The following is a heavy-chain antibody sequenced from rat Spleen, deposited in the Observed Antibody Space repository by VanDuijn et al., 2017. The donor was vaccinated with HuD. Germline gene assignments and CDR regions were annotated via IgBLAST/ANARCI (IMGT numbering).Heavy chain of an antibody. V-gene: IGHV2S8*01. J-gene: IGHJ3*01. D-gene: IGHD5-1*01. Sequence: QVQLKESGPGLVQPSQTLSLTCTVSGFSLSNYGVIWVRQPPGKGLEWMGVILTGGNTYYNPALKSRLSISRDTSKSQVFLKMNILQTEDTAMYFCARGWERFAYWGQGTLVTVSS. CDR2: ILTGGNT. CDR3: ARGWERFAY. CDR1: GFSLSNYG.